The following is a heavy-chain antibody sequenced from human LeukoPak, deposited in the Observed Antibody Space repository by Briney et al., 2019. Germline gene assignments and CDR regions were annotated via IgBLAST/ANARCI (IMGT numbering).Heavy chain of an antibody. V-gene: IGHV3-23*01. CDR1: GFTFSSYA. Sequence: GGSLRLSCAASGFTFSSYAMSWVRQAPGKGLEWVSAISGSGGSTYYADSVKGRFTISRDNSRNTLYLQMNSLRAEDTAVYYCARLHGAYPFDYWGQGTLVTVSS. CDR3: ARLHGAYPFDY. CDR2: ISGSGGST. D-gene: IGHD4/OR15-4a*01. J-gene: IGHJ4*02.